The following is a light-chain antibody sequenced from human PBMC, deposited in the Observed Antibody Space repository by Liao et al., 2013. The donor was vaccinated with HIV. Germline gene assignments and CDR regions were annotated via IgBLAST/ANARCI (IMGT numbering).Light chain of an antibody. CDR2: KDS. Sequence: SYELTQPPSVSVSPGQTASITCSGDKLGDKYACWYQQKPGQSPVLVIYKDSKRPSGIPERFSGSNSGNTATLTISRVEAGDEADYYCQVWDSSSDQGVFGGGTKLTVL. CDR3: QVWDSSSDQGV. V-gene: IGLV3-1*01. CDR1: KLGDKY. J-gene: IGLJ3*02.